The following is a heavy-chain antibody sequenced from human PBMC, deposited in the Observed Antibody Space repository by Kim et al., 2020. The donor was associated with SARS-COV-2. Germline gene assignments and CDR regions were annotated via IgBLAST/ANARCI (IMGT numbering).Heavy chain of an antibody. CDR3: ARARITMIVVDAFDI. D-gene: IGHD3-22*01. V-gene: IGHV4-31*02. J-gene: IGHJ3*02. Sequence: PYLKRSVTVSVDTSKNQFSLKLSSVTAADTAVYYCARARITMIVVDAFDIWGQGTMVTVSS.